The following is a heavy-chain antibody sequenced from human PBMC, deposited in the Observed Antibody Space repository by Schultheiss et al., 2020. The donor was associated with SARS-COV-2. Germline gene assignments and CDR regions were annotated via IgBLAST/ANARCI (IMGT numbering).Heavy chain of an antibody. CDR1: GFTFSSYG. V-gene: IGHV3-30*03. CDR3: ASSAGVYYYGMDV. CDR2: MSDDGSNK. D-gene: IGHD3-10*01. J-gene: IGHJ6*02. Sequence: GGSLRLSCAASGFTFSSYGMHWVRQAPGKGLEWVAVMSDDGSNKYYADSVKGRFTISRDNAKNSLYLQMNSLRAEDTAVYYCASSAGVYYYGMDVWGQGTTVTVSS.